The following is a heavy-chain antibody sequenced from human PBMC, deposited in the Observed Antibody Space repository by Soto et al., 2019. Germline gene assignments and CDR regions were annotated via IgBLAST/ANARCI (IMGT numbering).Heavy chain of an antibody. V-gene: IGHV1-46*01. D-gene: IGHD6-13*01. Sequence: QVQLVQSGAEVKKPGASVKLSCRSSGYTFTHYYIHWVRHAPGQGLEWLAIINPASGSTNYAQDFQGRVTLTMDTSTNIVYMELSGLRAEDTAIFYCARALAAGDHWGQGTLVTVSS. CDR3: ARALAAGDH. CDR2: INPASGST. J-gene: IGHJ4*02. CDR1: GYTFTHYY.